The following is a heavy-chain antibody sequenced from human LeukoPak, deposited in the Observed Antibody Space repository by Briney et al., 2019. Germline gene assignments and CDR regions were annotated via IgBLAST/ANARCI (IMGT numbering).Heavy chain of an antibody. J-gene: IGHJ4*02. CDR1: GFTFSDYW. Sequence: GGSLRLSCAASGFTFSDYWMTWVRQAPGKGLEWVANIKPDGSDQYYVDSVKGRFTISRDNAKNSLYLHMNSLRGEDTAVYYCARDYADYWGQGTLVTVSS. V-gene: IGHV3-7*01. CDR2: IKPDGSDQ. CDR3: ARDYADY. D-gene: IGHD4-17*01.